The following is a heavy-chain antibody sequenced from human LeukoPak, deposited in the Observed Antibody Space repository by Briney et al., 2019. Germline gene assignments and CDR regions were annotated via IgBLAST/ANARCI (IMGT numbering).Heavy chain of an antibody. CDR1: GFTFSSYW. Sequence: GGSLRLSCAASGFTFSSYWMSWVRQAPGKGLEWVANIKQDGSEEYYVDSVKGRFTIYRDNAKNSVYLQMHSLRVEDTGVYYCVVESRNYWGQGTLVTVSS. D-gene: IGHD1-26*01. V-gene: IGHV3-7*01. J-gene: IGHJ4*02. CDR2: IKQDGSEE. CDR3: VVESRNY.